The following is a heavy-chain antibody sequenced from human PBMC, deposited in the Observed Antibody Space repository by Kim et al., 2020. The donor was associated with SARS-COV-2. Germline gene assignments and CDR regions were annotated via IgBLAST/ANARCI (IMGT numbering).Heavy chain of an antibody. J-gene: IGHJ4*02. CDR3: AKDLSGYDHYYFDY. D-gene: IGHD5-12*01. V-gene: IGHV3-43*01. Sequence: ADSVKGRFTISRDNSKNSLYLQMNSLRTEDTALYYCAKDLSGYDHYYFDYWGQGTLVTVSS.